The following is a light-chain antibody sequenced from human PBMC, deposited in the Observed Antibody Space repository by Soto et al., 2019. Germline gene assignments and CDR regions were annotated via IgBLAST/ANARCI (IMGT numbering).Light chain of an antibody. CDR2: LNSDGSH. CDR1: RGHSSYA. Sequence: QLVLTQSPSASASLGASVKLTCTLSRGHSSYAIAWHQQQPEKGPRYLMKLNSDGSHSKGDGIPDRFSGSSSGAERYLTISSLQSEYEADYYCQTWGTGIRVFGGGTKLTVL. CDR3: QTWGTGIRV. J-gene: IGLJ3*02. V-gene: IGLV4-69*01.